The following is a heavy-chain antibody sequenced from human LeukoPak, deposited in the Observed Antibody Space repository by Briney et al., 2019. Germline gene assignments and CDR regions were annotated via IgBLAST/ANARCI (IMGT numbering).Heavy chain of an antibody. V-gene: IGHV3-21*01. CDR2: ISSSSSYI. D-gene: IGHD3-10*01. Sequence: PGGSLRLSCAATGFTFSNYAMSWVRQAPGKGLEWVSSISSSSSYIYYADSVKGRFTISRDNAKNSLYLQMNSLRAEDTAVYYCARDFQGSNWFDPWGQGTLVTVSS. CDR1: GFTFSNYA. J-gene: IGHJ5*02. CDR3: ARDFQGSNWFDP.